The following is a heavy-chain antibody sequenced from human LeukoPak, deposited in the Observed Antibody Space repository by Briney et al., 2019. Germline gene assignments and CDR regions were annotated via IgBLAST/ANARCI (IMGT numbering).Heavy chain of an antibody. D-gene: IGHD6-13*01. J-gene: IGHJ4*02. CDR3: AKDRVAAAGTGSGFDY. Sequence: GGSLRLSCAASGFTFSSYAMSWVRQAPGKGLEWVSAISGSGGSTYYADSVKGRFTISRDNSKNTLYLQMNSLRAEDTAVYYCAKDRVAAAGTGSGFDYWGQGTLFTVSS. CDR1: GFTFSSYA. V-gene: IGHV3-23*01. CDR2: ISGSGGST.